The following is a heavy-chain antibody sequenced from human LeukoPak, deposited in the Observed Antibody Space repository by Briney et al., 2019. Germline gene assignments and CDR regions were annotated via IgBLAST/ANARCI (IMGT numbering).Heavy chain of an antibody. Sequence: ASVKVSCKASGGTFSSYAISWVRQAPGQGLEWMGRIIPIFGTANYARKFQGRVTITTDESTSTAYMELSSLRSEDSAVYYCARERRAVAGYLDYWGQGTLVTVSS. V-gene: IGHV1-69*05. D-gene: IGHD6-19*01. J-gene: IGHJ4*02. CDR2: IIPIFGTA. CDR1: GGTFSSYA. CDR3: ARERRAVAGYLDY.